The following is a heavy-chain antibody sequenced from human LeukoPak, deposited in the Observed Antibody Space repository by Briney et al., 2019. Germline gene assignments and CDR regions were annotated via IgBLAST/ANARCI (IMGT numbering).Heavy chain of an antibody. Sequence: SETLSLTCTVSVGSISSHYWSWIRQPPGKGLEWIGYIYYSESTNYNPSLKSRVTISVDTSKNQFSLKLSSVTAADTAVYYCARVVWYFDYWGQGTLVTVSS. J-gene: IGHJ4*02. CDR3: ARVVWYFDY. D-gene: IGHD2-8*01. CDR2: IYYSEST. V-gene: IGHV4-59*11. CDR1: VGSISSHY.